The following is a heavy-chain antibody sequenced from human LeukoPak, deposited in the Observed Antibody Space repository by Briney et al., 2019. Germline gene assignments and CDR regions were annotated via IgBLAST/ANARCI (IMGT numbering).Heavy chain of an antibody. CDR1: GFTFDDYG. CDR3: AREISGIAVAGTGPYYYYYMDA. CDR2: INWNGGST. Sequence: PGGSLRLSCAASGFTFDDYGMSWVRQAPGKGLEWVSGINWNGGSTGYADSVKGRFTISRDNAKNSLYLQMNSLRAEDTALYYCAREISGIAVAGTGPYYYYYMDAWGKGTTVTVSS. J-gene: IGHJ6*03. D-gene: IGHD6-19*01. V-gene: IGHV3-20*04.